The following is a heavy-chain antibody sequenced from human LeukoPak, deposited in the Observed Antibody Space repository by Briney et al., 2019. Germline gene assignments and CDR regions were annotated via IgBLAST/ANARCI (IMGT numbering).Heavy chain of an antibody. CDR2: IYTSGST. D-gene: IGHD1-1*01. Sequence: SETLSLTCTVSGGSISSYYWSWIRQPAGKGLEWIGRIYTSGSTNYNPSLKRRVTMSVDTSKNRFSLKLSSVTAADTAVYYCARDYALAAFFDYWGQGTLVTVSS. CDR3: ARDYALAAFFDY. V-gene: IGHV4-4*07. J-gene: IGHJ4*02. CDR1: GGSISSYY.